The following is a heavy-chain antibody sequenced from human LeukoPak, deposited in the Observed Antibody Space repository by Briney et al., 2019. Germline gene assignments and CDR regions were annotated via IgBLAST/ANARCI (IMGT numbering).Heavy chain of an antibody. D-gene: IGHD6-13*01. CDR3: AAWGSSSSPLPGMDV. V-gene: IGHV1-46*01. Sequence: ASVKVSCKASGYTFTNYYMHWVRQAPGQGLEWMGVIDPNGGGASYPQKVQGRVTMTRDTSTSTVYMELSSLRSEDTAVYYCAAWGSSSSPLPGMDVWGQGTTXXVSS. CDR2: IDPNGGGA. CDR1: GYTFTNYY. J-gene: IGHJ6*02.